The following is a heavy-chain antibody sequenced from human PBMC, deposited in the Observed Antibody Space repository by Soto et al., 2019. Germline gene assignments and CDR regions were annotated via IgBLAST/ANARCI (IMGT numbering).Heavy chain of an antibody. D-gene: IGHD2-2*03. Sequence: QVPLVQSGAEVKKPGASVKVSCKASGYTFTSYAMHWVRQAPGQRLEWMGWINAGNGNTKYSQKFQGRVTITRDTSASTAYMELSSLRSEDTAVYYCATLDIVVVPAAIPYNWFDPWGQGTLVTVSS. J-gene: IGHJ5*02. CDR2: INAGNGNT. V-gene: IGHV1-3*01. CDR1: GYTFTSYA. CDR3: ATLDIVVVPAAIPYNWFDP.